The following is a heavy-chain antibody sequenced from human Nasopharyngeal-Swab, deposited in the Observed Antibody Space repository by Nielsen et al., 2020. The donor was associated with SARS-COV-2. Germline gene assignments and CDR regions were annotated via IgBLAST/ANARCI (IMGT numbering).Heavy chain of an antibody. CDR2: IIPILGIA. Sequence: WVRQAPGQGLEWMGRIIPILGIANYAQKFQGRVTITADKSTSTAYMELSSLRSEDTAVYYCARAATYYDFWSGHLFDYWGQGTLVTSPQ. CDR3: ARAATYYDFWSGHLFDY. D-gene: IGHD3-3*01. J-gene: IGHJ4*02. V-gene: IGHV1-69*04.